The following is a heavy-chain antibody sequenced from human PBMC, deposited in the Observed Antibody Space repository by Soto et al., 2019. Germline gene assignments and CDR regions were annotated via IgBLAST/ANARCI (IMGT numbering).Heavy chain of an antibody. V-gene: IGHV3-48*01. CDR3: ARDVGFPTPVAGFYYYYYYMDV. CDR1: GFTFSSYS. Sequence: GGSLRLSCAASGFTFSSYSMNWVRQAPGKGLEWVSYISSSSSTIYYADSVKGRFTISRDKAKNSRYLQMNSLRAEDTAVYYCARDVGFPTPVAGFYYYYYYMDVWGKGTTVTVSS. D-gene: IGHD6-19*01. CDR2: ISSSSSTI. J-gene: IGHJ6*03.